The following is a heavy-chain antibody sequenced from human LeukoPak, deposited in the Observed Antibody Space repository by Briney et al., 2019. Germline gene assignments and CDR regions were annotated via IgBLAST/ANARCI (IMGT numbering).Heavy chain of an antibody. D-gene: IGHD3-9*01. CDR2: ISAYNGNT. V-gene: IGHV1-18*04. J-gene: IGHJ6*03. CDR1: GYTFTGYY. CDR3: ARTYYDILTGYTNYYYCYYMDV. Sequence: ASVKVSCKASGYTFTGYYMHWVRQAPGQGLEWMGWISAYNGNTNYAQKLQGRVTMTTDTSTSTAYMELRSLRSDDTAVYYCARTYYDILTGYTNYYYCYYMDVWGKGTTVTISS.